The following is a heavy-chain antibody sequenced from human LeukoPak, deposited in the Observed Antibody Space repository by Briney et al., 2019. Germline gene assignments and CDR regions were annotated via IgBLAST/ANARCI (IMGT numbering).Heavy chain of an antibody. CDR3: ARAHYDILTGPNYFDY. D-gene: IGHD3-9*01. CDR1: GFTFSSYS. CDR2: ISSSSSYI. V-gene: IGHV3-21*01. Sequence: GGSLRLSCAASGFTFSSYSMNWVRQAPGKGLEWVSSISSSSSYIYYADSVKGRFTISRDNAKNPLYLQMNSLRAEDTAVYYCARAHYDILTGPNYFDYWGQGTLVTVSS. J-gene: IGHJ4*02.